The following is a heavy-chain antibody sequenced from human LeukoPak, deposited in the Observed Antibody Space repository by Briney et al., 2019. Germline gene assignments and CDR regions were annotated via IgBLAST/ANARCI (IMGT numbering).Heavy chain of an antibody. D-gene: IGHD5-18*01. V-gene: IGHV4-34*01. J-gene: IGHJ4*02. CDR1: GGSFSGYY. Sequence: SETLSLACAVYGGSFSGYYWSWIRQPPGKGLEWIGEINHSGSANYNPSLKSRVTISVDTSKNQFSLKLSSVTAADTAVYYCARLRGYSYGYFDYWGQGTLVTVSS. CDR3: ARLRGYSYGYFDY. CDR2: INHSGSA.